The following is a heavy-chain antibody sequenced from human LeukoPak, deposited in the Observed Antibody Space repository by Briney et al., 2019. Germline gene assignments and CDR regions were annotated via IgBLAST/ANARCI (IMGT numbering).Heavy chain of an antibody. J-gene: IGHJ4*02. D-gene: IGHD6-13*01. Sequence: SETLSLTCSVSGGSISSGDYYWSWIRQPAGKGLEWIGRIYTSGSTNYNPSLKSRVTMSVDTAKNEFSLKLSSVTAADTAVYYCARGPSRSSWYYFDYWGQGTLVTVSS. V-gene: IGHV4-61*02. CDR3: ARGPSRSSWYYFDY. CDR1: GGSISSGDYY. CDR2: IYTSGST.